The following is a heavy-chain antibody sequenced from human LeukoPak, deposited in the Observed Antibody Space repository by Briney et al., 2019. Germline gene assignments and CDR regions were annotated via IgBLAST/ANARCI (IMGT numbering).Heavy chain of an antibody. CDR1: GFTFSSYD. Sequence: PGGSLRLSCAASGFTFSSYDIHWVRQAPGKGLEGVAFIRYDGSNKYYADSVRGRFTISRDNSKNTLYLQMNSLRAEDTALYYCAKDLSSGTGRGFDYWGQGTLVTVSS. CDR3: AKDLSSGTGRGFDY. D-gene: IGHD3/OR15-3a*01. J-gene: IGHJ4*02. CDR2: IRYDGSNK. V-gene: IGHV3-30*02.